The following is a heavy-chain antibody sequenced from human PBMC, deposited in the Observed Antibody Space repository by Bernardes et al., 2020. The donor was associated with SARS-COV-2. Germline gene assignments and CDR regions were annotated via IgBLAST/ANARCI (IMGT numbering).Heavy chain of an antibody. Sequence: GGSLRLSCAASGFTFSTYGMSWVRQAPGKGLEWVSSITESSGGTYYADSVKGRFTISRDDSESTLYLQMNTLRAEDTAVYYCARIYSTSSFDFDYWGQGTLVTVSS. J-gene: IGHJ4*02. V-gene: IGHV3-23*01. CDR1: GFTFSTYG. D-gene: IGHD6-6*01. CDR3: ARIYSTSSFDFDY. CDR2: ITESSGGT.